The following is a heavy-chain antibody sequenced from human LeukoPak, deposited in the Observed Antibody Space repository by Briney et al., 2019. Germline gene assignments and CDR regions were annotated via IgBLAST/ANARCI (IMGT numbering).Heavy chain of an antibody. V-gene: IGHV4-39*01. CDR1: GGFISSSSYY. Sequence: SETLSLTCTVSGGFISSSSYYWGWIRQPPGKGLEWIGSIYYSGSTYYNPSLKSRVAISVDTSKNQFSLKLSSVTAADTAVYYCARHRPYDILTGYYYYYYYMDVWGKGTTVTVSS. CDR2: IYYSGST. CDR3: ARHRPYDILTGYYYYYYYMDV. D-gene: IGHD3-9*01. J-gene: IGHJ6*03.